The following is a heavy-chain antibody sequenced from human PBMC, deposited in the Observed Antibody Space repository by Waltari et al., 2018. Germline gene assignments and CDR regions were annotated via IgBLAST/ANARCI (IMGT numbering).Heavy chain of an antibody. V-gene: IGHV1-2*02. CDR1: GYPFTDYY. D-gene: IGHD3-22*01. J-gene: IGHJ4*02. Sequence: QVQLVQSGAEVKKPGASVRVSCKASGYPFTDYYMHWVRQAPGQGLEWMGWGNPNSDGTNYAQKFQGRVTMTRDTSISTASMELSRLRSDDTAVYYCARVLSYYYDSSGYYFDYWGQGTLVTVSS. CDR3: ARVLSYYYDSSGYYFDY. CDR2: GNPNSDGT.